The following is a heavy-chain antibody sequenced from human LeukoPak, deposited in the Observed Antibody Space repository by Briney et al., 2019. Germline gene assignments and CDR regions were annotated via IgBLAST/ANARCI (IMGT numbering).Heavy chain of an antibody. CDR1: ADTFTGYY. D-gene: IGHD6-19*01. CDR2: INPNSGGT. V-gene: IGHV1-2*02. Sequence: ASVKVSCKASADTFTGYYMHWVRQAPGQGLEWMGWINPNSGGTNYAQKFQGRVTMTRDTSISTAYMELSRLRSDDTAVYYCARYSSGWAYYYYYMDVWGKGTTVTVSS. J-gene: IGHJ6*03. CDR3: ARYSSGWAYYYYYMDV.